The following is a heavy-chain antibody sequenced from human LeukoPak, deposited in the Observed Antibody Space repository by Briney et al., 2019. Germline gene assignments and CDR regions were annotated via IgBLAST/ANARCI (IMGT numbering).Heavy chain of an antibody. CDR1: GGTFSSYA. D-gene: IGHD4-11*01. J-gene: IGHJ5*02. Sequence: APVKVSCKASGGTFSSYAISWVRQAPGQGLEWMGGIIPIFGTANYAQKFQGRVTITADESTSTAYMELSSLRSEDTAVYYCARELTTVTTNWFDPWGQGTLVTVSS. CDR3: ARELTTVTTNWFDP. CDR2: IIPIFGTA. V-gene: IGHV1-69*13.